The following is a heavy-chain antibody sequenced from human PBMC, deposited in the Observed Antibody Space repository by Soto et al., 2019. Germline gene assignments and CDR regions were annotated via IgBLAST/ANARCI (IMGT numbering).Heavy chain of an antibody. CDR1: GFNFSTYG. J-gene: IGHJ5*02. CDR3: GRERSHYAGGGKIDP. V-gene: IGHV3-21*02. CDR2: ISSKGSYI. D-gene: IGHD3-16*01. Sequence: DVQLVESGGGLVKPGGSLRLSCAASGFNFSTYGMNWVRQAPGKGLEWVSSISSKGSYIYYKTSGKGRFTISRDNSKNSVYLQMNHLRAEDTAVYYWGRERSHYAGGGKIDPLCQGTLVAVSS.